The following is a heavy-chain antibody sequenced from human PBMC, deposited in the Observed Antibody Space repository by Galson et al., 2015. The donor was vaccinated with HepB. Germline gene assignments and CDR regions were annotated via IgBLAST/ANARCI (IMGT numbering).Heavy chain of an antibody. Sequence: SLRLSCAASGFTFSSYAMSWVRQAPGKGLEWVGRIKSKTDGGTTDYAAPVKGRFTISRDDSKNTLYLQMNSLKTEDTAVYYCYYYGSGSYLRWGQGTLVTVSS. CDR3: YYYGSGSYLR. CDR2: IKSKTDGGTT. V-gene: IGHV3-15*01. D-gene: IGHD3-10*01. J-gene: IGHJ4*02. CDR1: GFTFSSYA.